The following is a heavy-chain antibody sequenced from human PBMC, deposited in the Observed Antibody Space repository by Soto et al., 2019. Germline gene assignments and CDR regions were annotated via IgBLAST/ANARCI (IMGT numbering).Heavy chain of an antibody. CDR3: ARHAQNYYYMDV. Sequence: PSETLSLTCTVSGGSISSYYLSWIRQPPGKGLEWIGYIYYSGSTNYNPSLKSRDTISVDTSKNQFSLKLSSVTAADTAVYYCARHAQNYYYMDVWGKGTTVTVSS. J-gene: IGHJ6*03. V-gene: IGHV4-59*08. CDR1: GGSISSYY. CDR2: IYYSGST.